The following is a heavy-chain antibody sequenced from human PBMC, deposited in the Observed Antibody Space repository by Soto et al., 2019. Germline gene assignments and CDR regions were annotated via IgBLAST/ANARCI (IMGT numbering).Heavy chain of an antibody. V-gene: IGHV3-21*01. J-gene: IGHJ4*02. Sequence: WIRQPPGKGLEWVSSNSSSSSYIYYADSVKGRFTISRDNAKNSLYLQMNSLRAEDTAVYYCARGLRAIFGVASTDFDYWGQGTLVTVSS. CDR3: ARGLRAIFGVASTDFDY. D-gene: IGHD3-3*01. CDR2: NSSSSSYI.